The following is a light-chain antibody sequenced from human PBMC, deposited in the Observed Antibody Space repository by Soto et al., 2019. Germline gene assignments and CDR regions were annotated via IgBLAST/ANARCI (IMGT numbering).Light chain of an antibody. CDR2: DAS. CDR1: QGVDND. CDR3: QQYNNWPT. V-gene: IGKV3D-15*01. J-gene: IGKJ1*01. Sequence: VTRQGPSSMSVARGDGATGKCRASQGVDNDLAWYQQKPGQPPRLLIYDASTRATGIPARFSGSQSVPDFTPTITSLQSEDFAVYYCQQYNNWPTFGQGTKVDIK.